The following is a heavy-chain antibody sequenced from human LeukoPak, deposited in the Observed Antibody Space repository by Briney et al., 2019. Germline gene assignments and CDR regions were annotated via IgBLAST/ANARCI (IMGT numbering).Heavy chain of an antibody. CDR3: AKNSMTGLYFDY. D-gene: IGHD1-14*01. Sequence: GGSLRLSCAASGFTFSRHAMSWVRQAPGKGLEWVSAISGSGGSTYYADSVKGRFTISRDNSKNTLYLQMNSLRAEDTAVYYCAKNSMTGLYFDYWGQGTLVTVSS. CDR1: GFTFSRHA. V-gene: IGHV3-23*01. J-gene: IGHJ4*02. CDR2: ISGSGGST.